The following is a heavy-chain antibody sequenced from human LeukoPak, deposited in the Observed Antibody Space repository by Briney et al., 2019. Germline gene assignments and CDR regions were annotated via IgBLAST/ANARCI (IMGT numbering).Heavy chain of an antibody. D-gene: IGHD4-17*01. CDR1: GGSFSGYY. J-gene: IGHJ4*02. Sequence: PSETLSLTCAVYGGSFSGYYWSWIRQPPGKGLEWIGEINHSGSTNYNPSLKSRVTISVDTSKNQFSLKLSSVTAADTAVYYCARAPNGDYYFDYWGQGTLVTVSS. CDR2: INHSGST. CDR3: ARAPNGDYYFDY. V-gene: IGHV4-34*01.